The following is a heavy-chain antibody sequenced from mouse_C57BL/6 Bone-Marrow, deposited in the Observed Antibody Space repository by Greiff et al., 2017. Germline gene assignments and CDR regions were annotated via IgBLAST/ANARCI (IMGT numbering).Heavy chain of an antibody. V-gene: IGHV3-6*01. CDR2: ISYDGSN. D-gene: IGHD4-1*01. CDR3: ARLGPADY. J-gene: IGHJ2*01. Sequence: EVKLQESGPGLVKPSQSLSLTCSVTGYSITSGYYWNWIRQFPGNNLEWMGYISYDGSNNYNPSLKNRISITRDTSKNQFFLKLNSVTTEDTATYYCARLGPADYWGQGTTLTVSS. CDR1: GYSITSGYY.